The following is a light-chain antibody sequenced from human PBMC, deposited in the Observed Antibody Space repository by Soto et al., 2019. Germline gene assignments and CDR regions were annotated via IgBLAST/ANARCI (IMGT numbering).Light chain of an antibody. J-gene: IGKJ1*01. V-gene: IGKV3-11*01. CDR3: LQDYNNRWT. CDR1: QSVSRY. CDR2: ESS. Sequence: IVLTKYPFCLYLPPAERATLYCRASQSVSRYLVWYQQKPGQAPRLLIYESSKRATGIAARFSGSGSGTDFTLTISSLQREDFANYFCLQDYNNRWTFGQGTKVDIK.